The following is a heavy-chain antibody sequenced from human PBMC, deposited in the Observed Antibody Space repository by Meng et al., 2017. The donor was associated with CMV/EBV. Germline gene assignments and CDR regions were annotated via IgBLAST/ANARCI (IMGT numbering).Heavy chain of an antibody. V-gene: IGHV3-21*01. CDR2: ISSSSSYI. CDR1: GFTFSSYS. J-gene: IGHJ5*02. Sequence: GECLKISCAASGFTFSSYSMNWVRQAPGKGLEWVSSISSSSSYIYYADSVKGRFTISRDNAKNSLYLQMNSLRAEDTAVYYCARGESGDLLWFGSSYPAGFDPWGQGTLVTVSS. D-gene: IGHD3-10*01. CDR3: ARGESGDLLWFGSSYPAGFDP.